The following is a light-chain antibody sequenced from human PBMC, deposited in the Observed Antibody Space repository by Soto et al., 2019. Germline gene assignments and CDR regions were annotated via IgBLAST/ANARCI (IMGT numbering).Light chain of an antibody. V-gene: IGLV2-14*01. CDR2: DVS. CDR1: SSDVGGYNY. Sequence: QSALTQPASVSGSPGQSITISCLGTSSDVGGYNYVSWYQQHPGKAPKLMIYDVSNRPSGVSNRFSGSKSGNTASLTISGLQAEDEADYYCSSYTSSSRVFGGGTKLTVL. J-gene: IGLJ2*01. CDR3: SSYTSSSRV.